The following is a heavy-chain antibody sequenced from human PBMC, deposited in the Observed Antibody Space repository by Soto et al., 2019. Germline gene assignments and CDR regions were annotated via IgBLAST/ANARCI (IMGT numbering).Heavy chain of an antibody. D-gene: IGHD5-12*01. CDR1: GYTFTSYG. V-gene: IGHV1-69*13. Sequence: ASVKVSCKASGYTFTSYGISWVRQAPGQGLEWMGGIIPIFGTVNYAQKFQGRVTITADESTSTAYMELSSLRSEDTAVYYCARGNHRWLQLWYFDLWGRGTLVTVSS. CDR3: ARGNHRWLQLWYFDL. CDR2: IIPIFGTV. J-gene: IGHJ2*01.